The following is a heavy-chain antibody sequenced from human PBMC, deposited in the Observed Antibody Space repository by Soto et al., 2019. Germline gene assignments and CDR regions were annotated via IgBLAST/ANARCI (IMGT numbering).Heavy chain of an antibody. D-gene: IGHD4-17*01. Sequence: GGSLRLSCAASGFTLSSHGMHWVRQAPGKGLEWVAVISFDGSNKYYEDSVKGRFTISRDNSKNTLYLQMNSLRAEDTAIYYCAKDRGNYGDYDYWGQGTLVTVSS. CDR2: ISFDGSNK. CDR3: AKDRGNYGDYDY. J-gene: IGHJ4*02. CDR1: GFTLSSHG. V-gene: IGHV3-30*18.